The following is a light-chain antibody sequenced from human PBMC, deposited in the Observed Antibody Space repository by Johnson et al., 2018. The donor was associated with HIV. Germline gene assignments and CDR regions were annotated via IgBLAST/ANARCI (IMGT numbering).Light chain of an antibody. J-gene: IGLJ1*01. V-gene: IGLV1-51*01. CDR1: SSNIGNNY. CDR3: GTWDSSLSVLYV. Sequence: QSVLTQPPSVSAAPGQKVTISCSGSSSNIGNNYVSWYQQLPGTAPKLLIYDNNKRPSGIPDRFSGSKSGTSATLGITGLQTGDEADYYCGTWDSSLSVLYVF. CDR2: DNN.